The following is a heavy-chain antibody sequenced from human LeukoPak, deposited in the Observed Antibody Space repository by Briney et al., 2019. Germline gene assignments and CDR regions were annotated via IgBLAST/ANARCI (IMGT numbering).Heavy chain of an antibody. CDR2: IYPGDSDT. D-gene: IGHD2-2*01. V-gene: IGHV5-51*07. CDR3: ARHAQVSSTTYYYYYYGMDV. Sequence: GESLKISCKGSGYSFTSYWIGWVHQMPGKGLEWMGIIYPGDSDTRYSPSFQGQVTISADKSISTAYLQWSSLKASDTAMYYCARHAQVSSTTYYYYYYGMDVWGQGTTVTVSS. CDR1: GYSFTSYW. J-gene: IGHJ6*02.